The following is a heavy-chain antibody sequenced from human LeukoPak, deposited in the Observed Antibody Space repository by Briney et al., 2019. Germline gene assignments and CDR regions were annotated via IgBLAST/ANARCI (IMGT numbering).Heavy chain of an antibody. CDR3: ARIGATSNYYYYMDV. V-gene: IGHV3-20*04. CDR2: INWNGGST. CDR1: GFTFSNYW. J-gene: IGHJ6*03. Sequence: GGSLRLSCAASGFTFSNYWMSWVRQAPGKGLEWVSGINWNGGSTGYADSVKGRFTISRDNAKNSLYLQMNSLRAEDTALYYCARIGATSNYYYYMDVWGKGTTVTVSS. D-gene: IGHD1-26*01.